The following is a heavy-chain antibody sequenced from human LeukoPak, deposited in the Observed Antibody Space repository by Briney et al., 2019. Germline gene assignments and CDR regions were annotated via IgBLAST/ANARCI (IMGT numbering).Heavy chain of an antibody. V-gene: IGHV4-59*12. CDR1: GGSISSYY. CDR2: IYHSGST. CDR3: ARFYSSSFDY. Sequence: SETLSLTCTVSGGSISSYYWSWIRQPPGKGLEWIGYIYHSGSTYYNPSLKSRVTISVDRSKNQFSLKLSSVTAADTAVYYCARFYSSSFDYWGQGTLVTVSS. J-gene: IGHJ4*02. D-gene: IGHD6-6*01.